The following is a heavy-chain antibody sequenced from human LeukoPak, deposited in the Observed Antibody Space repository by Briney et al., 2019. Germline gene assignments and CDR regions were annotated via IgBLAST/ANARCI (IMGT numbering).Heavy chain of an antibody. Sequence: GGSLRLSCAASGFTFSSYWMHWVRQAPGKGLVWVSRINTDGSSTSYADSVKGRFTISRDNAKNTLYLQMNSLRAEDTAVYYRARASPVGDAFDIWGQGTMVTVSS. CDR3: ARASPVGDAFDI. V-gene: IGHV3-74*01. D-gene: IGHD3-3*01. CDR2: INTDGSST. CDR1: GFTFSSYW. J-gene: IGHJ3*02.